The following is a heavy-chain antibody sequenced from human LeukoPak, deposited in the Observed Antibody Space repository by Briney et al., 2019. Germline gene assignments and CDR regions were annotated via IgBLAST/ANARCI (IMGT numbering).Heavy chain of an antibody. V-gene: IGHV4-30-2*01. CDR1: GGSISSGGYS. D-gene: IGHD3-22*01. CDR2: IYHSGST. CDR3: ARGKWYYYDSSGYIDY. Sequence: PSQTLSLTCAVSGGSISSGGYSWSWIRQPPGKGLEWIGYIYHSGSTYYNPSLKSRVTISVDRSKNQFSLKLSSVTAADTAVYYCARGKWYYYDSSGYIDYWAREPWSPSPQ. J-gene: IGHJ4*02.